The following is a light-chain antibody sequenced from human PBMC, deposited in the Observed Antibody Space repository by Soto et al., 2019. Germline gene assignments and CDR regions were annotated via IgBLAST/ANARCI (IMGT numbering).Light chain of an antibody. J-gene: IGKJ4*01. CDR1: QSVRNY. Sequence: ETVLTQSPATLSLSPGEKATLSCRASQSVRNYLAWYQQKPGQAPRLLIYDVSKRVTGIPDRFSGSGSGTDFTLTISSLEPEDFGIFYCQQRSTFPLTFGGGTKVELK. CDR2: DVS. CDR3: QQRSTFPLT. V-gene: IGKV3-11*01.